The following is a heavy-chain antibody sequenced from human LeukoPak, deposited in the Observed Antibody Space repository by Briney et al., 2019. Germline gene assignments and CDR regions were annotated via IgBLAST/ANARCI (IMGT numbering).Heavy chain of an antibody. CDR2: IYYSGST. CDR3: ARDGYNAFDI. V-gene: IGHV4-59*01. CDR1: GGSISSYY. Sequence: ASETLSLTCTVSGGSISSYYWSWIRQPPGQGLEWIGYIYYSGSTNYNPSLKSRVTISVDTSKNQFSLKLSSVTAADTAVYYCARDGYNAFDIWGQGTMVTVSS. J-gene: IGHJ3*02. D-gene: IGHD5-24*01.